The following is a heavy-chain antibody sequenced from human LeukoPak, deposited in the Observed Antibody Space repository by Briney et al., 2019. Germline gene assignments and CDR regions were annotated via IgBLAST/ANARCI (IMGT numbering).Heavy chain of an antibody. CDR3: ARAVGSGWYETDY. CDR1: GGSVSSGSYY. D-gene: IGHD6-19*01. V-gene: IGHV4-61*01. Sequence: SETLSLTCTVSGGSVSSGSYYWSWIRQPPGKGLEWIGYIYYSGSTNYNPSLKSRVTISVDTSKNQFSLKLSSVTAADTAVYYCARAVGSGWYETDYWGQGTLVTVSS. J-gene: IGHJ4*02. CDR2: IYYSGST.